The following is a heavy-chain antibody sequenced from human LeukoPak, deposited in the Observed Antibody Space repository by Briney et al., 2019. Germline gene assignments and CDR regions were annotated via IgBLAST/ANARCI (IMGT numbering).Heavy chain of an antibody. Sequence: GGSLRLSCAASGFTFSSYAMSWVRQAPGEGLEWVSAISGSGGSTYYADSVKGRFTISRDNSKNTLYLQMNSLRAEDTAVYYCAKGGDSYGSSYFDYWGQGTLVTVSS. CDR3: AKGGDSYGSSYFDY. J-gene: IGHJ4*02. V-gene: IGHV3-23*01. CDR1: GFTFSSYA. D-gene: IGHD5-18*01. CDR2: ISGSGGST.